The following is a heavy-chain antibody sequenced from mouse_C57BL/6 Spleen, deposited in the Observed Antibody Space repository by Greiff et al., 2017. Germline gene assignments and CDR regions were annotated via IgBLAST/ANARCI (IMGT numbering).Heavy chain of an antibody. CDR3: ARCGNYYFDD. CDR2: IDPSDSYT. Sequence: VQLQQPGAELVKPGASVKLSCKASGYTFTSYWMQWVKQRPGQGLEWIGEIDPSDSYTNYNQKFKGKATLTGDTSSSTAYMQLSSLTSEDSAVYCCARCGNYYFDDWGKGTTLTVSS. D-gene: IGHD2-1*01. CDR1: GYTFTSYW. J-gene: IGHJ2*01. V-gene: IGHV1-50*01.